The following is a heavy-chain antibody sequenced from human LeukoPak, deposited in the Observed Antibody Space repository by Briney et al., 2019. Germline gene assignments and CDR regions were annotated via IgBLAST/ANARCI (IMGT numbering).Heavy chain of an antibody. J-gene: IGHJ6*02. CDR2: ISGSGGST. V-gene: IGHV3-23*01. CDR3: ARYRDYYGSGSGYYGMDV. Sequence: SGGSLRLSCAASGFTFSSYAMSWVRQAPGKGLEWVSAISGSGGSTYYADSVKGRFTIPRDNSKNTLYLKMNSLRAEDTAVYYCARYRDYYGSGSGYYGMDVWGQGTTVTVSS. CDR1: GFTFSSYA. D-gene: IGHD3-10*01.